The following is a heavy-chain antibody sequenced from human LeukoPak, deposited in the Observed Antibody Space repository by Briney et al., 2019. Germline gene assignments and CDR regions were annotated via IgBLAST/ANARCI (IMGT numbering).Heavy chain of an antibody. CDR2: IYHSGNT. CDR1: GYSISSGYC. CDR3: ARVRFFDSSGYYYDFDY. J-gene: IGHJ4*02. Sequence: SETLSLTCVVSGYSISSGYCWGWIRQPPGKGLEYIGSIYHSGNTYYNPSLKSRVTISVDTSKNQFSLKLRSVTAADAAVYYCARVRFFDSSGYYYDFDYWGQGALVTVSS. D-gene: IGHD3-22*01. V-gene: IGHV4-38-2*01.